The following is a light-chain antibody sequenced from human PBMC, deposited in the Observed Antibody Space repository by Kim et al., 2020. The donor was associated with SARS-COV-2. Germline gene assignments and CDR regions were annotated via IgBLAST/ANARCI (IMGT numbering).Light chain of an antibody. CDR1: SSIIGSHH. J-gene: IGLJ3*02. CDR3: APWDDDLNGRL. Sequence: GLRVTISRSRVSSIIGSHHANWYHQPPRTAPQFLIYSNDQRPSGVPARFSGSKSGTSASLAISGLQSEDEADYYCAPWDDDLNGRLFGGGTKVTVL. V-gene: IGLV1-44*01. CDR2: SND.